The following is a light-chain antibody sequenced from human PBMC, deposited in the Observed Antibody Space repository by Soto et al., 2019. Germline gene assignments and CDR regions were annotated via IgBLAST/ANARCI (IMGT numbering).Light chain of an antibody. CDR3: MQALQTPPT. CDR2: LGS. J-gene: IGKJ1*01. Sequence: DIVMTQSPLSLPVTPGEPASISCRSSQSLLHSNGYNYLDWYLQKPGQSPQLLIYLGSNRASGVPDRFSGSGSGTDFTLKISRVEAEDVGVYYCMQALQTPPTFXQGTKV. CDR1: QSLLHSNGYNY. V-gene: IGKV2-28*01.